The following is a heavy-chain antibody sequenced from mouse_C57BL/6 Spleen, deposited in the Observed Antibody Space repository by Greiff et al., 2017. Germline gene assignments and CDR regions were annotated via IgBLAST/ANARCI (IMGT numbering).Heavy chain of an antibody. CDR1: GYTFTSYG. V-gene: IGHV1-81*01. CDR3: ARGGDSSGPHAMDY. J-gene: IGHJ4*01. CDR2: IYPRSGNT. Sequence: QVQLKESGAELARPGASVKLSCKASGYTFTSYGISWVKQRTGQGLEWIGEIYPRSGNTYYNEKFKGKATLTADKSSSTAYMELRSLTSEDSAVYFCARGGDSSGPHAMDYGGQGTSVTVSS. D-gene: IGHD3-2*02.